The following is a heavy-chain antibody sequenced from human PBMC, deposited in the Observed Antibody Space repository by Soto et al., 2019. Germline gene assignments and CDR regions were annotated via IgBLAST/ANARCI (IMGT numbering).Heavy chain of an antibody. Sequence: LPETLSLTCTVSGGSISSSSYYWGWIRQPPGKGLEWIGSIYYSGSTYYHPSLKSRVTISVDTSKNQFSLKLSSVTAADTAVYYCASPAFWAPSIAARPGYYGMDVWGQGTTVTVSS. CDR1: GGSISSSSYY. D-gene: IGHD6-6*01. J-gene: IGHJ6*02. CDR2: IYYSGST. CDR3: ASPAFWAPSIAARPGYYGMDV. V-gene: IGHV4-39*01.